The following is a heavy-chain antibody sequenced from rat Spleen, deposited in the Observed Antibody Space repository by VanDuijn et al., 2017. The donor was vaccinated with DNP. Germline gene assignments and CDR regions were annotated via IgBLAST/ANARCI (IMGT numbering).Heavy chain of an antibody. CDR2: IAPGSGGT. Sequence: QVQLQQSGAELAKPGSSVKISCKASGYTFTSYAMHWIKQTTGQALEWTGYIAPGSGGTKYNEKCKGRATLTVDKSSSTAYMQRSSLTPVDTAVYYCARRSGYGNWFACWGHGTLVTVSS. D-gene: IGHD4-3*01. CDR1: GYTFTSYA. CDR3: ARRSGYGNWFAC. V-gene: IGHV1-57*01. J-gene: IGHJ3*01.